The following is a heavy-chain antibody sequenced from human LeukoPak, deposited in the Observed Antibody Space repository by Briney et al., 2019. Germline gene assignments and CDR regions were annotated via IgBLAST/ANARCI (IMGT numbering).Heavy chain of an antibody. D-gene: IGHD1-1*01. Sequence: GGSLRLSCTASGFPFIEYSMSWVRQAPGKGLEWISYIGIDSGNTKYADSVRGRFTISADKAKNSLYLQMNSLRVEDTAVYYCARDHNYAFDNRGQGTLVTVSS. CDR2: IGIDSGNT. V-gene: IGHV3-11*06. J-gene: IGHJ4*02. CDR3: ARDHNYAFDN. CDR1: GFPFIEYS.